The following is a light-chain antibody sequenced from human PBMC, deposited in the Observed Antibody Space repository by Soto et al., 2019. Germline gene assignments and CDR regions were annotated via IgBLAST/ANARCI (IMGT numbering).Light chain of an antibody. CDR1: SSDIGNYPL. Sequence: QSALTQPASVSGSPGQSITISCTGTSSDIGNYPLVSWYQQYPGKAPKLMIFEVTKRPSGVSSRFSGSRSGNTASLTISGLQAEDEADYYCCSYAGTTTFYVLGTGTKVTVL. CDR2: EVT. V-gene: IGLV2-23*02. J-gene: IGLJ1*01. CDR3: CSYAGTTTFYV.